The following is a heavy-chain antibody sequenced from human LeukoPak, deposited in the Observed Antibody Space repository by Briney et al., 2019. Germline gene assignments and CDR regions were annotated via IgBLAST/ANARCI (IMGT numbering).Heavy chain of an antibody. CDR2: ISYDGSNK. CDR3: ATYDDYEPYY. CDR1: GFTFSSYA. V-gene: IGHV3-30*04. J-gene: IGHJ4*02. D-gene: IGHD4-17*01. Sequence: GGSLRLSCAASGFTFSSYAMHWVRQAPGKGLEWVAVISYDGSNKYYADSVKGRFTISRDNSKNTLYLQMNSLRAEDTAVYYCATYDDYEPYYWGQGTLVTVSS.